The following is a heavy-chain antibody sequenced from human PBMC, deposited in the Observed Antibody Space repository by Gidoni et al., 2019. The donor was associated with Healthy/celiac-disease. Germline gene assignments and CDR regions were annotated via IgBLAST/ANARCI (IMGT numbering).Heavy chain of an antibody. CDR2: ISYDGSNK. J-gene: IGHJ3*02. CDR3: AKDLEMATIGDAFDI. CDR1: GFTFSSNG. V-gene: IGHV3-30*18. Sequence: QVQLVESGGGVVQPGRSLRLSCAASGFTFSSNGMHWVRQAPGKGLEWVAVISYDGSNKYYADSVKGRFTISRDNSKNTLYLQMNSLRAEDTAVYYCAKDLEMATIGDAFDIWGQGTMVTVSS. D-gene: IGHD5-12*01.